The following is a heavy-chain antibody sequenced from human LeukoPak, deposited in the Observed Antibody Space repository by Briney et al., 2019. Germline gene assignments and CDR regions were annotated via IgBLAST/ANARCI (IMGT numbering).Heavy chain of an antibody. CDR1: GGAISSYY. CDR3: ARSGNSVDFDY. J-gene: IGHJ4*02. V-gene: IGHV4-59*01. CDR2: IYYSGST. D-gene: IGHD4-23*01. Sequence: SETLSLTCTVSGGAISSYYWSWIRQPPGKGLGWIGYIYYSGSTNYNPSLKSRVTISVDTSKNQFSLKLSSVTAADTAVYYCARSGNSVDFDYWGQGTLVTVSS.